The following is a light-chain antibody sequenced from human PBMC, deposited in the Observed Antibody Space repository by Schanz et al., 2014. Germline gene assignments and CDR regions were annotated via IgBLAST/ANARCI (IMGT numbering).Light chain of an antibody. Sequence: IQLTQSPSSLSASVGDRVTITCRASQDIRNELGWYQQKPGKAPKLLIYSASSLQSGVPSRFCGTGYGTGFTLTIASLQPEDFATYYCLQDFNCPRTFGQGTKVQI. CDR3: LQDFNCPRT. CDR2: SAS. V-gene: IGKV1-6*01. J-gene: IGKJ1*01. CDR1: QDIRNE.